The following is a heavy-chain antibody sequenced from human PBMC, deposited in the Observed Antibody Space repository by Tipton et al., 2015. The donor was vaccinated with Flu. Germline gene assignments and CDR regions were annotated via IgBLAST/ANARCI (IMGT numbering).Heavy chain of an antibody. CDR3: ARHTADSVRGVIDY. CDR2: IYHSGTT. Sequence: TPSLTCSVSGYSISSSYYWGWVRRPPGKGLEWIGTIYHSGTTYYNPSLKSRLTISVDTSKNQFSLNLSSVTAADTAVYYCARHTADSVRGVIDYWGQGTLVTVSS. V-gene: IGHV4-38-2*01. J-gene: IGHJ4*02. D-gene: IGHD3-10*02. CDR1: GYSISSSYY.